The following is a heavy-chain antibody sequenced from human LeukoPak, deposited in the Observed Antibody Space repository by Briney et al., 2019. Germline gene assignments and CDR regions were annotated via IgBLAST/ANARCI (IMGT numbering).Heavy chain of an antibody. CDR3: ASIVYYYDSSGYNFDY. V-gene: IGHV3-66*01. D-gene: IGHD3-22*01. CDR1: GFTVSSNY. J-gene: IGHJ4*02. Sequence: GGSLRLSCAASGFTVSSNYMSWVRQAPGKGLEWVSVIYSGGSTYYADSVKGRFTISRDNSKNTLYLQMNSLRAEGTAVYYCASIVYYYDSSGYNFDYWGQGTLVTVSS. CDR2: IYSGGST.